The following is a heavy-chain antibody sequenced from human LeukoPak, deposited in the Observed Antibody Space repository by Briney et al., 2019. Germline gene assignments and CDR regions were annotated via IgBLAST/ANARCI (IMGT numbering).Heavy chain of an antibody. J-gene: IGHJ4*02. Sequence: GGSLRLSCVASGFTFSNTWMSWVRQAPGKGLEWVGRLKSQTDGGTTDYAAPVGGRFTISRDDSKNTLYLQMDSLKTDNTAVYYCATGPEPAAMVFDFWGQGILVTVSS. V-gene: IGHV3-15*01. CDR2: LKSQTDGGTT. CDR3: ATGPEPAAMVFDF. D-gene: IGHD2-2*01. CDR1: GFTFSNTW.